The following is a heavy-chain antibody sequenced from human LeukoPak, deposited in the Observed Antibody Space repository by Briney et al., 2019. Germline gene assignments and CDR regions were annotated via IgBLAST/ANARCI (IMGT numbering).Heavy chain of an antibody. V-gene: IGHV1-2*02. CDR2: INPKRGGT. CDR1: GYIFTDFY. J-gene: IGHJ5*02. D-gene: IGHD3-16*01. Sequence: GASVKVSCKASGYIFTDFYMHWVRQAPGQDLEWMGWINPKRGGTNYAQKFQGRVTMTRDTSIRTAYMELTRLTSDDTAMYYCAREEGGFDAWGQGTPVTVSS. CDR3: AREEGGFDA.